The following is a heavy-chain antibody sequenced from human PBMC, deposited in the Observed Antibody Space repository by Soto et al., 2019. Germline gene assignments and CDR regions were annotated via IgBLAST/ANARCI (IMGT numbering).Heavy chain of an antibody. CDR2: ISSSSSYI. CDR1: GFTFSSYS. V-gene: IGHV3-21*01. J-gene: IGHJ3*02. D-gene: IGHD5-12*01. Sequence: PGGSLRLSCAASGFTFSSYSMNWVRQAPGKGLEWVSSISSSSSYIYYADSVKGRFTISRDNAKNSLYLQMNSLRAEDTAVYNWARAVGGYDQGAFDIWGQGTMVTVSS. CDR3: ARAVGGYDQGAFDI.